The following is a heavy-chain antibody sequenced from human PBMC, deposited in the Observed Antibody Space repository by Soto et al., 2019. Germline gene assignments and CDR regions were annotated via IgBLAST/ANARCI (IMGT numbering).Heavy chain of an antibody. CDR3: ATHYYDSSGPSYFDY. V-gene: IGHV3-11*06. D-gene: IGHD3-22*01. CDR2: ISSSSSYT. Sequence: KAGGSLRLSCAASGFTFSDYYMSWIRQAPGKGLEWVSYISSSSSYTNYADSVKGRFTISRDNAKNSLYLQMNSLRAEDTAVYYCATHYYDSSGPSYFDYWGQGTLVTVSS. CDR1: GFTFSDYY. J-gene: IGHJ4*02.